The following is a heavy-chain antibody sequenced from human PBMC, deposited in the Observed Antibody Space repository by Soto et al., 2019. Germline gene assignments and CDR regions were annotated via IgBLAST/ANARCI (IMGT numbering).Heavy chain of an antibody. CDR2: ISGSSDNI. CDR3: VRDSARIVVVPRVDGDNWLDP. Sequence: GGSLRLSCAASGFTFSDYFMSWIRQAPGKGLEWVSFISGSSDNIKYADSVKGRFTISRDNAKNSLYLQMNSLRAEDTAVYYCVRDSARIVVVPRVDGDNWLDPWGQGTLLTVPQ. J-gene: IGHJ5*02. D-gene: IGHD2-2*01. CDR1: GFTFSDYF. V-gene: IGHV3-11*06.